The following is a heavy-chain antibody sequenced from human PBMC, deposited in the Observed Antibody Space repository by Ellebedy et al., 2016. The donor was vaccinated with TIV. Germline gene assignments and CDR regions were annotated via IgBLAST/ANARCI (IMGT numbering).Heavy chain of an antibody. J-gene: IGHJ6*02. CDR1: GGSISSSSYY. D-gene: IGHD2-15*01. V-gene: IGHV4-39*07. CDR3: ARDRVVVAATLPYDVENVYYYGMDV. CDR2: IYYSGST. Sequence: MPSETLSLTCTVSGGSISSSSYYWGWIRQPPGKGLEWIGSIYYSGSTNYNPSLKSRVTISVDTSKNQFSLKLSSVTAADTAVYYCARDRVVVAATLPYDVENVYYYGMDVWGQGTTVTVSS.